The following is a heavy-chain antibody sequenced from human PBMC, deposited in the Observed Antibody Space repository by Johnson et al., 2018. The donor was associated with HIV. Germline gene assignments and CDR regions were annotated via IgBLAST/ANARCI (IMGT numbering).Heavy chain of an antibody. Sequence: VQLVESGGGVLRPGGSLRLSCAASGFIFDDCGMSWVRQVPGKGLEWVSGINWNGGSTDYVDSVEGRFTISRDNAKSSLYLQMNTLTAEDTALYFCARGSGYSSGGENASVDGFDIWGQGTVVAVSS. CDR1: GFIFDDCG. CDR3: ARGSGYSSGGENASVDGFDI. J-gene: IGHJ3*02. D-gene: IGHD6-19*01. V-gene: IGHV3-20*04. CDR2: INWNGGST.